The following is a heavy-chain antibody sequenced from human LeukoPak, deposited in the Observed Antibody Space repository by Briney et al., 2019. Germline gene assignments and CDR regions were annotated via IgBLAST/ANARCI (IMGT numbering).Heavy chain of an antibody. D-gene: IGHD6-13*01. V-gene: IGHV3-15*01. Sequence: SGGSLRLSCASSGLTFSSAGLGWGRQAPGKGLEWVGRIKSKTDGGTTDYAAPVKGRFTVSRDDSKNTLYLQMDSLKTEDTAVYYCTAAASNWSLGVKYWGQGTLVPVSS. J-gene: IGHJ4*02. CDR2: IKSKTDGGTT. CDR3: TAAASNWSLGVKY. CDR1: GLTFSSAG.